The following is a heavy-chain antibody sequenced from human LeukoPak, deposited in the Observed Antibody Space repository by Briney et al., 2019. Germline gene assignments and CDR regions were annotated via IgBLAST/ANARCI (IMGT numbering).Heavy chain of an antibody. CDR3: ALSRTLDY. CDR2: IKQDGSGK. D-gene: IGHD2-2*01. J-gene: IGHJ4*02. Sequence: PGGSLRLSCAASGFTVTSYWMSWVRQAPGKGLEWVAKIKQDGSGKYYVDSVKGRFTISRDNANNSLYLQMNSLRAEDTAVYHCALSRTLDYWGQGTLVTVSS. V-gene: IGHV3-7*03. CDR1: GFTVTSYW.